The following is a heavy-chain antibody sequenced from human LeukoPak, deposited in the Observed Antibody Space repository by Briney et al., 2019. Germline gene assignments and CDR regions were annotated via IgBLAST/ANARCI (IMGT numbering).Heavy chain of an antibody. CDR2: INPGGGGT. J-gene: IGHJ3*01. D-gene: IGHD2-8*02. CDR3: ASCVHWWCQNNAFNL. Sequence: GASVKVSCKASGYTFTSSYMHWVRQAPGQGLEWMGIINPGGGGTTYAQRFQGRVTLTRDISISTAYMELRSLRSDDTGVYYCASCVHWWCQNNAFNLWGQGTMVTVSS. V-gene: IGHV1-46*01. CDR1: GYTFTSSY.